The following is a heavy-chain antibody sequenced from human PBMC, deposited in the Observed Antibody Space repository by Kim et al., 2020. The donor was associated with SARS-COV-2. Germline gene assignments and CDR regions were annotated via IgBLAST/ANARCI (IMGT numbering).Heavy chain of an antibody. Sequence: GGSLRLSFAASGFPFNIFAMHWVRQAPGKGLEWVSFISRDTIATYYADSVKGRFIVSRDDSTNMLYLQLNNLRAEDSAVYYCARDSYRYDSWGRGTLVTVSS. V-gene: IGHV3-30*03. CDR1: GFPFNIFA. CDR3: ARDSYRYDS. CDR2: ISRDTIAT. D-gene: IGHD5-18*01. J-gene: IGHJ4*02.